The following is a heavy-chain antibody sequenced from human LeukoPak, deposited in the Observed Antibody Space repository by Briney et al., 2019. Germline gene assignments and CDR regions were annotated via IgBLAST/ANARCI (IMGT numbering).Heavy chain of an antibody. J-gene: IGHJ4*02. D-gene: IGHD3-10*01. Sequence: APVKVSCKVSGYTLTELSMHWVRQAPGKGLEWMGGFDPEDGETIYAQKFQGRVTMTEDTSTDTAYMELSSLRSEDTAVYYCAILKGISPNFDYWGQGTLVTVSS. CDR1: GYTLTELS. V-gene: IGHV1-24*01. CDR3: AILKGISPNFDY. CDR2: FDPEDGET.